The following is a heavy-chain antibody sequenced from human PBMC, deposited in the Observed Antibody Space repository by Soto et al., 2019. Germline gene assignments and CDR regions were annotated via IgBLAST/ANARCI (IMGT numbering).Heavy chain of an antibody. J-gene: IGHJ4*02. CDR2: ISAHNGNT. CDR1: GYTFTSYG. D-gene: IGHD1-1*01. CDR3: ARGRYGDY. Sequence: QVHLVQSEAEVKKPGASVKVSCKCSGYTFTSYGITWVRQAPGQGLEWMGWISAHNGNTDYAQKLQGRVTVTRDTSTSTAYMELRSLRSDDTAVYYCARGRYGDYWGQGALVTVSS. V-gene: IGHV1-18*01.